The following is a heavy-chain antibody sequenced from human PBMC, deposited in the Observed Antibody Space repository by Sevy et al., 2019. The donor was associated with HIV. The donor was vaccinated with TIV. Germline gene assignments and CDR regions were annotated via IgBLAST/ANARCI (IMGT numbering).Heavy chain of an antibody. J-gene: IGHJ3*02. CDR3: ARDKMVGSLDI. CDR1: GFTFSSYD. D-gene: IGHD2-8*01. CDR2: ITTSGGTI. Sequence: GGSLRLSCAASGFTFSSYDMNWVRQAPGKGLEWVSFITTSGGTIYYADSVKGRFTVSRDSAENSLYLQMNSLRVEDTAVYYCARDKMVGSLDIWGQGTMVTVSS. V-gene: IGHV3-48*01.